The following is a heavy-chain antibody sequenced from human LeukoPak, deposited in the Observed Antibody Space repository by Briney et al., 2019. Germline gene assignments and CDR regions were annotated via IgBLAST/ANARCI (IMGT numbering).Heavy chain of an antibody. CDR3: ARDWPGISLHFDL. V-gene: IGHV1-2*02. Sequence: ASVKVSCKASGFTFNAYYIHWVRQAPGQGLEWMGWINPNTGDTDFAQKFQGRVAMTRDTSLSTAYMDLSRLTSDDTAVYYCARDWPGISLHFDLWGRGTLITVSS. J-gene: IGHJ2*01. CDR1: GFTFNAYY. CDR2: INPNTGDT. D-gene: IGHD2-15*01.